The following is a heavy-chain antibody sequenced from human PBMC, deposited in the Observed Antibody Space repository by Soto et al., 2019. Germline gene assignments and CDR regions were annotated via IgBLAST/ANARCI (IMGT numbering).Heavy chain of an antibody. Sequence: SETLSLTCTVSGASISGYYWSWIRKSAGKGLEWIGRIYATGTTDYNPSLKSRVMMSVDTSKKQFSLRLRSVTAADTAVYYRVRVGLLPNGGTWFDPWGQGTQVTVSS. CDR2: IYATGTT. D-gene: IGHD3-16*01. V-gene: IGHV4-4*07. J-gene: IGHJ5*02. CDR3: VRVGLLPNGGTWFDP. CDR1: GASISGYY.